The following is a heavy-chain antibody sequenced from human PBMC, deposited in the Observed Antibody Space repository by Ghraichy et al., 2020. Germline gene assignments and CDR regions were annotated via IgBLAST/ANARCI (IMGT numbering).Heavy chain of an antibody. J-gene: IGHJ4*02. Sequence: GGSLRLSCAAAGFTFSNYAISWVRQAPGKGLEWVSGISGSGGRTYYADSVKARFTISRDNYKNRLYLQMNSLRAEDTAVYFCTTHPLQYCGGDCYSVAYWGQGTLVTVSS. CDR1: GFTFSNYA. CDR3: TTHPLQYCGGDCYSVAY. D-gene: IGHD2-21*02. V-gene: IGHV3-23*01. CDR2: ISGSGGRT.